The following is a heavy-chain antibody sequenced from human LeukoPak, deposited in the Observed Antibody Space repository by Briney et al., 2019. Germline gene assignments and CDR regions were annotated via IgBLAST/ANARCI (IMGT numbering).Heavy chain of an antibody. Sequence: SETLSLTCTVSGGSISSYYWSWIRQPPGKGLEWIGYIYYSGSTNYNPSLKSRVTISVDTSKNQFSLKLSSVTAADTAVYYCATSSGSYWGAFDIWGQGTMVTVSS. CDR1: GGSISSYY. J-gene: IGHJ3*02. V-gene: IGHV4-59*08. CDR3: ATSSGSYWGAFDI. D-gene: IGHD1-26*01. CDR2: IYYSGST.